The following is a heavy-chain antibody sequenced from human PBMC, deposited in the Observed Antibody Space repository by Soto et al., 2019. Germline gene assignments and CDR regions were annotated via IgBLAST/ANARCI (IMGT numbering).Heavy chain of an antibody. CDR1: GFTISSYG. J-gene: IGHJ6*02. V-gene: IGHV3-33*01. CDR2: IWYDGSNK. CDR3: ARDRYHPRRTMIVVRYGMDV. D-gene: IGHD3-22*01. Sequence: QVQLVESEGGVVQPGRSLRLSCAASGFTISSYGMHWVRQAPGKGLEWVAVIWYDGSNKYYADSVKGRFTISRDNSKNTLYLQMNSLRAEDTAVYYCARDRYHPRRTMIVVRYGMDVWGPGTTVTVSS.